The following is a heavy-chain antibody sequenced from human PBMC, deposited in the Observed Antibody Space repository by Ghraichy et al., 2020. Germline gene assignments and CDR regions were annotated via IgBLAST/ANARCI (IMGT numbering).Heavy chain of an antibody. V-gene: IGHV3-21*01. CDR2: ISSSSSYI. CDR3: ARAPKRSGYYEDY. D-gene: IGHD3-22*01. CDR1: GFTFSSYN. Sequence: GGSLRLSCAASGFTFSSYNMNWVRQAPGKGLEWVSSISSSSSYIYYADSVKGRFTISRDNTKNSLYLQMNSLRAEDTAVYYCARAPKRSGYYEDYWGQGTLVTVSS. J-gene: IGHJ4*02.